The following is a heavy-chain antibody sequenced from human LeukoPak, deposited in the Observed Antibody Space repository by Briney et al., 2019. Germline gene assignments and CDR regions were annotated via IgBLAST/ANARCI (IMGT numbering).Heavy chain of an antibody. CDR3: ARHSSGRSYNWFDP. CDR2: IYYSGST. J-gene: IGHJ5*02. V-gene: IGHV4-59*05. D-gene: IGHD6-19*01. CDR1: GGSISSYY. Sequence: PSETLSLTCTVSGGSISSYYWSWIRQPPGKGLEWIGSIYYSGSTYYNPSLKSRVTISVDTSKNQFSLKLSSVTAADTAVYYCARHSSGRSYNWFDPWGQGTLVTVSS.